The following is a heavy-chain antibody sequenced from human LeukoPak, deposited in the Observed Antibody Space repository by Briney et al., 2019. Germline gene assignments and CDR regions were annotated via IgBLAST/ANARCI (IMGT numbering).Heavy chain of an antibody. V-gene: IGHV3-30*02. J-gene: IGHJ6*03. CDR2: IRYDGSNK. Sequence: GGSLRLSCAASGFTFSSYGMHWVRQAPGKGLEWVAFIRYDGSNKYYADSVKGRFTISRDNSKNTLYLQMNSLRAEDTAVYYCAKFVEMATIQDYYMDVWGKGTTVTVSS. CDR3: AKFVEMATIQDYYMDV. CDR1: GFTFSSYG. D-gene: IGHD5-24*01.